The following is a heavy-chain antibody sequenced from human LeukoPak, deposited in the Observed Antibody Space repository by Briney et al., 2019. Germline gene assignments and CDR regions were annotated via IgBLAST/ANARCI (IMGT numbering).Heavy chain of an antibody. Sequence: SETLSPTCTASGGSISSYYWRWIRQPAGKGLEWIGRIYSSGNTNYNPSLRSRVTMSVDTSKNQFFLKLFSVTAADTAVYYCATLSEGMDVWGQGTTVTVSS. CDR3: ATLSEGMDV. CDR1: GGSISSYY. CDR2: IYSSGNT. J-gene: IGHJ6*02. V-gene: IGHV4-4*07.